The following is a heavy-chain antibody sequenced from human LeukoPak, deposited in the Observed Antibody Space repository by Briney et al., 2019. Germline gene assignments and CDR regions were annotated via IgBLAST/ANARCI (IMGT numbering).Heavy chain of an antibody. D-gene: IGHD6-13*01. Sequence: GSSVKVSCKASGGTFSSYAISWVRQAPGQGLEWMGGIIPIFGTANYAQKFQGRVTITADESTSTAYMELSSLRSEDTAVYYCARGRIAAAGGHYYGMDVWGQGTMVTVSS. J-gene: IGHJ6*02. V-gene: IGHV1-69*01. CDR2: IIPIFGTA. CDR3: ARGRIAAAGGHYYGMDV. CDR1: GGTFSSYA.